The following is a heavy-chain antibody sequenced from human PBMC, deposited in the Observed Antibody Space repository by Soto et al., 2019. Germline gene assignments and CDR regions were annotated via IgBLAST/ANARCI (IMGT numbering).Heavy chain of an antibody. CDR2: ISGSGGNT. CDR1: GFTFSSYA. CDR3: AMLNSGSYSYHGMDV. D-gene: IGHD1-26*01. J-gene: IGHJ6*02. Sequence: EVQLLESGGDLVQPGGSLRLSCAASGFTFSSYAMNWVRQAPGKGLEWVSAISGSGGNTFYADSVKGRFTISRDNSKNRLFLQMHSLRAEDTAIYYCAMLNSGSYSYHGMDVWGHGTTVTVSS. V-gene: IGHV3-23*01.